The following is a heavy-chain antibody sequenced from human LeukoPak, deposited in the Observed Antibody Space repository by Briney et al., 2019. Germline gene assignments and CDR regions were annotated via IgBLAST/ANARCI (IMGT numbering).Heavy chain of an antibody. CDR2: IYYSGST. Sequence: SQTLSLTCTVSGGSISSGDYYWSWIRQPPGKGLEWIGYIYYSGSTYYNPSLKSRVTISVDTSKNQFSLKLSSVTAADTAVYYCARGYCSSTSCYGEIWFDPWGQGTLVTVSS. V-gene: IGHV4-30-4*01. CDR1: GGSISSGDYY. J-gene: IGHJ5*02. CDR3: ARGYCSSTSCYGEIWFDP. D-gene: IGHD2-2*01.